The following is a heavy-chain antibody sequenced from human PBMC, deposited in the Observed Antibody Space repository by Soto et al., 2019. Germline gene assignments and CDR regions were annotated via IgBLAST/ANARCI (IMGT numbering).Heavy chain of an antibody. CDR3: ARDRGDGYHFDAFDI. D-gene: IGHD5-12*01. V-gene: IGHV4-59*01. CDR2: IYYSGST. Sequence: PSETLSLTCTVSGGSISSYYWSWIRQPPGKGLEWIGYIYYSGSTNYNPSLKSRVTISVDTAKNQFSLKLSSGSAADTAVYYCARDRGDGYHFDAFDIWGQGTIVTVSS. J-gene: IGHJ3*02. CDR1: GGSISSYY.